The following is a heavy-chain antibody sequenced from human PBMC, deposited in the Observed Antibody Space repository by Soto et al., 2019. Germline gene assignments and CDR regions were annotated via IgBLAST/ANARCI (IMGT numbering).Heavy chain of an antibody. J-gene: IGHJ4*02. Sequence: QVQLQQWGAGLFKPSETLSLTCAVYGGSFSGYYWTWIRQPPGTGLEWLGEINQSGSTNYNPPLKSRVTISVDTSKNQFSLKLTSVTAADTAVYYCARDKTTGLFDYWGQGTLVTVSS. D-gene: IGHD1-7*01. CDR2: INQSGST. CDR3: ARDKTTGLFDY. V-gene: IGHV4-34*01. CDR1: GGSFSGYY.